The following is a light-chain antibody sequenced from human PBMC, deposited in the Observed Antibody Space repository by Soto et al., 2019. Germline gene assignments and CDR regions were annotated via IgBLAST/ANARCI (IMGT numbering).Light chain of an antibody. Sequence: DIVMTQSPDSLSVSLGERPTINCKSSQSALYTSNNKNYLAGYQQKPGQPPKLLIYWASTRESGVPDRCSGSGSGTDFTLTISSLQAEYVAVYYCEQYYSTPRTFGQGTNVEIK. CDR1: QSALYTSNNKNY. CDR3: EQYYSTPRT. V-gene: IGKV4-1*01. CDR2: WAS. J-gene: IGKJ1*01.